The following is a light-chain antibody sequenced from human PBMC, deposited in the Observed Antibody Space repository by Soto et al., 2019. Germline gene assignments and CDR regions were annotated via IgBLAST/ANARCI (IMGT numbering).Light chain of an antibody. CDR1: QSISSW. J-gene: IGKJ2*01. V-gene: IGKV1-5*01. Sequence: DIPMTQSPSTLSASVGDRVTITCRASQSISSWLAWYQQKPGKAPKLLIYDASSWESGVPSRFSGSGSGTEFTLTISSLQPDDFATYYCQQYNSYPYTFGQGTKVEIK. CDR3: QQYNSYPYT. CDR2: DAS.